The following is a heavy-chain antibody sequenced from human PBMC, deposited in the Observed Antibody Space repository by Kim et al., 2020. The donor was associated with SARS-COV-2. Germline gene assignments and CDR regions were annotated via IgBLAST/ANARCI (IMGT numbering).Heavy chain of an antibody. J-gene: IGHJ3*02. CDR2: IRYGGIT. CDR3: ASSFYNNRWLDAFDI. V-gene: IGHV4-59*12. Sequence: SETLSLTCTVSGGSITSYYWDWIREPPGKGLEWIGHIRYGGITNNNPSLRGRVTMSLDTSENEFSLKLNSVTAADTAIYYCASSFYNNRWLDAFDIWGQG. CDR1: GGSITSYY. D-gene: IGHD5-12*01.